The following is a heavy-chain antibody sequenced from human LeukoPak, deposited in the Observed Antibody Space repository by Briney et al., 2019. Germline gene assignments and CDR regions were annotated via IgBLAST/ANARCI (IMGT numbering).Heavy chain of an antibody. CDR1: GYTFIGYC. J-gene: IGHJ3*02. CDR3: ARGRGSSPDDAFDI. V-gene: IGHV1-2*02. Sequence: ASVKVSCEAPGYTFIGYCMHWVRQAPGQGLEWMGWINPKSGDTNYAQNFQGRVTVTRDTSISTAYIDLSRLRSDDTAIYYCARGRGSSPDDAFDIWGHGTMVTVSS. D-gene: IGHD3-16*01. CDR2: INPKSGDT.